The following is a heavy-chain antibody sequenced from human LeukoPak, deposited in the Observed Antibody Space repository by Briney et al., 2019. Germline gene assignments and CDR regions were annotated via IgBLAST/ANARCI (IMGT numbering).Heavy chain of an antibody. D-gene: IGHD3-10*01. CDR3: APNRPGPGFYYYYMDV. CDR2: IIGSNGKS. CDR1: GFTFDDYG. J-gene: IGHJ6*03. V-gene: IGHV3-23*01. Sequence: PGGSLRLSCAASGFTFDDYGMSWVRQAPGKGLEWVSAIIGSNGKSYYADSVKGRFTISRDISKNTAYLQMNSLRAEDTAVYYCAPNRPGPGFYYYYMDVWGKGTTVTVSS.